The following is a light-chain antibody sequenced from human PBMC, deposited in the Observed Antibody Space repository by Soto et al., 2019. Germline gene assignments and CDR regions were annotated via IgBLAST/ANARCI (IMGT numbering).Light chain of an antibody. Sequence: QSVLTQPPSGSGAPGQRVTISCTGSRSNIGAGYDVHWYQQLPGTAPKLLIYGNSNRPSGVPDRFSGSKSGTSASLAITGLQAEDEADYYCQSYDSSLSGYVFGTGTKLTVL. CDR1: RSNIGAGYD. CDR2: GNS. CDR3: QSYDSSLSGYV. J-gene: IGLJ1*01. V-gene: IGLV1-40*01.